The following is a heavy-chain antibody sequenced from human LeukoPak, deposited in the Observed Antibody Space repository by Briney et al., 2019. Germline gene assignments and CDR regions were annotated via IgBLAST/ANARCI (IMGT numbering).Heavy chain of an antibody. Sequence: GSLRLSCAASGFTFSSYWMHWVRQAPGKGLVWVSRINSDGSSTSYADSVKGRFTISRDNAKNTLYLQMNSLRVEDTAVYYCVRESREIRFDYWGQGILVTVSS. CDR1: GFTFSSYW. V-gene: IGHV3-74*01. D-gene: IGHD1-26*01. CDR3: VRESREIRFDY. CDR2: INSDGSST. J-gene: IGHJ4*02.